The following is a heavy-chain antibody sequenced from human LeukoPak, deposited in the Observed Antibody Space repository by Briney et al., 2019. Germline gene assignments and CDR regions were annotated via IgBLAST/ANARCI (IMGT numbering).Heavy chain of an antibody. V-gene: IGHV3-23*01. CDR3: AKDSPRQWLVDAPFDY. CDR1: GFTFSSYA. Sequence: GGSLRLSCAASGFTFSSYAMSWVRQAPGKGLEWVSAISGSGGSTYYADSVKGRFTISRDNSKNTLYLQMNSLRAEDTAVYYCAKDSPRQWLVDAPFDYWGQGTLVTVSS. J-gene: IGHJ4*02. CDR2: ISGSGGST. D-gene: IGHD6-19*01.